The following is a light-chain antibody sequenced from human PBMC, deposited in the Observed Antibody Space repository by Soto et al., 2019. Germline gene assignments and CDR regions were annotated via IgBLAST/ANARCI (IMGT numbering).Light chain of an antibody. CDR2: AAT. V-gene: IGKV3-20*01. CDR1: QSLSTNS. Sequence: EIVLTQSPGTLSLSPGERASLSCRASQSLSTNSLAWYQQNRGQAPRLLMYAATTRAPGAPDRFSGSGSGTEFTLTISSLQPDDFAAYYCQHYNSYSEAFGQGTKVDIK. J-gene: IGKJ1*01. CDR3: QHYNSYSEA.